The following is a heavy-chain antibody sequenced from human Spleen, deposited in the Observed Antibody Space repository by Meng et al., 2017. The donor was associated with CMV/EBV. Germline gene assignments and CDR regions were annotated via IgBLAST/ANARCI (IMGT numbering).Heavy chain of an antibody. V-gene: IGHV1-2*02. D-gene: IGHD3-16*01. CDR1: GYTFTGYY. Sequence: CKASGYTFTGYYMHWVRQAPGQGLEWTGWINPNNGGTNYAQRFQGRVTMTRDTSITTVYMELSRLTSDDTAVYYCARKTDTGGWNFHHWGQGTLVTVSS. CDR3: ARKTDTGGWNFHH. CDR2: INPNNGGT. J-gene: IGHJ1*01.